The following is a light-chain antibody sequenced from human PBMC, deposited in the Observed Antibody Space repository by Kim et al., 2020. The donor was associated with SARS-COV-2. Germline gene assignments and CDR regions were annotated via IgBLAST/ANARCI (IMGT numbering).Light chain of an antibody. Sequence: EVVMTQFPATLSVSPGERATLSCRASQSVSNNLAWYQQKPGQAPRLLVYDASTRATGVPTRISGSGSGTDFTLTVNSLQSDDFAVYYCQQYNSWPPYTFGQGTKLEI. V-gene: IGKV3-15*01. CDR3: QQYNSWPPYT. CDR1: QSVSNN. J-gene: IGKJ2*01. CDR2: DAS.